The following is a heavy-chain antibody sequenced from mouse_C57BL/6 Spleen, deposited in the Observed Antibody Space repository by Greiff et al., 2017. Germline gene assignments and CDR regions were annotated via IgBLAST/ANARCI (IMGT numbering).Heavy chain of an antibody. CDR1: GYTFTSYW. Sequence: VQLQQPGAELVKPGASVKLSCKASGYTFTSYWMHWVKQRPGQGLEWIGMIHPNSGSTNYNEKFKSKATLTVDKSSSTAYMQLSSLASEDSAVYYCARSDSSGLAYWGQGTLVTVSA. CDR3: ARSDSSGLAY. V-gene: IGHV1-64*01. CDR2: IHPNSGST. D-gene: IGHD3-2*02. J-gene: IGHJ3*01.